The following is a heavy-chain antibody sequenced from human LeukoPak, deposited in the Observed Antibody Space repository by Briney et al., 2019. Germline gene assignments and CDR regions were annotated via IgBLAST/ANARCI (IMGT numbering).Heavy chain of an antibody. CDR3: ARDSLPIVGTDYFDY. CDR2: ISYDGSNK. V-gene: IGHV3-30*04. J-gene: IGHJ4*02. Sequence: GWSLSLSCAASGFTFSSYAMHWVRQAPGKGLEWVAVISYDGSNKYYADSVKGRFTISRDNSKNTLYLQMNSLRAEDTAVYYCARDSLPIVGTDYFDYWGQGTLVTVSS. D-gene: IGHD1-26*01. CDR1: GFTFSSYA.